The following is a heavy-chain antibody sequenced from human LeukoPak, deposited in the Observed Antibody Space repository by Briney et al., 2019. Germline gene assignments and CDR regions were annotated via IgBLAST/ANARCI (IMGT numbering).Heavy chain of an antibody. D-gene: IGHD4-17*01. J-gene: IGHJ3*02. Sequence: SETLSLTCAVYGGSFSGYYWSWIRQPPGKGLEWIGEINHSGSTNYNPSLKSRVTISIDTSKNQFSLKLSSVTAADTAVYYCARVRDDYGSVDAFDIWGQGTMVTVSS. V-gene: IGHV4-34*01. CDR1: GGSFSGYY. CDR3: ARVRDDYGSVDAFDI. CDR2: INHSGST.